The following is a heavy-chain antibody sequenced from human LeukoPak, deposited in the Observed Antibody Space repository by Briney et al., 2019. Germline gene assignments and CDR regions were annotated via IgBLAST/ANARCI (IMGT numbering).Heavy chain of an antibody. D-gene: IGHD2-15*01. J-gene: IGHJ4*02. CDR2: IKQDGSEK. CDR1: GFTFGSYW. CDR3: ARELPFDY. V-gene: IGHV3-7*01. Sequence: GGSLRLSCAASGFTFGSYWMSWVRQAPGKGLEWVANIKQDGSEKYYVDSVKGRFTISRDNAKNTLYLQMNSLRAEDTAMYYCARELPFDYWGQGTLVTVSS.